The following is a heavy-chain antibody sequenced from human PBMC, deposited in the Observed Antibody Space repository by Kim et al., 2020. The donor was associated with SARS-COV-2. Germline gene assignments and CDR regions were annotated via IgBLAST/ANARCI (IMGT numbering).Heavy chain of an antibody. CDR1: GFTFSSYS. D-gene: IGHD2-2*01. CDR3: ARDGGDVVVPAGRLDY. Sequence: GGSLRLSCAASGFTFSSYSMNWVRQAPGKGLEWVSSISSSSSYIYYADSVKGRFTISRDNAKNSLYLQMNSLRAEDTAVYYCARDGGDVVVPAGRLDYWGQGTLVTVSS. V-gene: IGHV3-21*01. J-gene: IGHJ4*02. CDR2: ISSSSSYI.